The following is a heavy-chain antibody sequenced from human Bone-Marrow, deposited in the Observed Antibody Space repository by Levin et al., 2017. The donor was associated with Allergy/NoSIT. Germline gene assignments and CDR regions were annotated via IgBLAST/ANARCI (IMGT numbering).Heavy chain of an antibody. J-gene: IGHJ6*02. Sequence: GGSLRLSCAASGFTFSSYWMSWVHQAPGKGLEWVANIKQDGSEKYYVDSVKGRFTISRDNAKNSLYLQMNSLRAEDTAVYYCARDLVVVPAAPTGAYYYYGMDDWGQGTTVTVSS. D-gene: IGHD2-2*01. CDR1: GFTFSSYW. V-gene: IGHV3-7*01. CDR3: ARDLVVVPAAPTGAYYYYGMDD. CDR2: IKQDGSEK.